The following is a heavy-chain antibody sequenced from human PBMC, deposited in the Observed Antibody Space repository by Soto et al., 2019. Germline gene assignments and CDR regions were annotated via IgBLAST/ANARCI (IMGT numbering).Heavy chain of an antibody. J-gene: IGHJ6*03. CDR2: IKQDGSEK. V-gene: IGHV3-7*01. D-gene: IGHD2-15*01. CDR3: VRDCSGGSCYSGAYYYYYMDV. CDR1: GFTFSSYW. Sequence: EVQLVESGGGLVQPGGSLRLSCAASGFTFSSYWMSWVRQAPGKGLEWVANIKQDGSEKYYVDSVKGRFTISRDNAKNSLYLQMNSLRAEDTAVYYCVRDCSGGSCYSGAYYYYYMDVWGKGTTVTVSS.